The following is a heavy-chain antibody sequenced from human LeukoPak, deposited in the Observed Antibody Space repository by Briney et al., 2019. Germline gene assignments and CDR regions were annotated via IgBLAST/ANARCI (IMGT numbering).Heavy chain of an antibody. D-gene: IGHD6-13*01. V-gene: IGHV3-23*01. CDR2: ISGSGGST. CDR1: GFTFSSYA. J-gene: IGHJ4*02. CDR3: ARDLAAAVDY. Sequence: GGSLRLSCAASGFTFSSYAMSWVRQAPGKVLEWVSAISGSGGSTYYADSVKGRLTISRDNSKNTLYLQMNSLRAEDTAVYYCARDLAAAVDYWGQGTLVTVSS.